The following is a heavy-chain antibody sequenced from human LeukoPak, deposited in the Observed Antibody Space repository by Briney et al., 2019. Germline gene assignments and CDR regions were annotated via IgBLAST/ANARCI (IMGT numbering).Heavy chain of an antibody. D-gene: IGHD4-17*01. CDR3: ARTGSTVTMLYPFDH. V-gene: IGHV1-2*02. CDR1: GYTFTGYY. CDR2: INPNSGGT. Sequence: ASVKVSCKASGYTFTGYYMHWVRQAPGQGLEWMGWINPNSGGTNYAQKFQGRVTMTRDTSISTAYMELSRLRSDDTAVYYCARTGSTVTMLYPFDHWGQGTLVTVSS. J-gene: IGHJ4*02.